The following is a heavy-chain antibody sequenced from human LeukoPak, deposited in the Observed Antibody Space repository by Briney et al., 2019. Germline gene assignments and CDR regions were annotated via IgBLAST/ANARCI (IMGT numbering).Heavy chain of an antibody. CDR3: ARVLRAASWRSYDY. Sequence: SETLSLTCTVSGGSVSNSLYYWSWIRQPPGKGLEWIGYIYYNGDTNYNPSLKSRVIISIDTSSNQFSLRLNSMTAADTAVYYCARVLRAASWRSYDYRGQGSLVTVSS. J-gene: IGHJ4*02. CDR1: GGSVSNSLYY. V-gene: IGHV4-61*01. CDR2: IYYNGDT. D-gene: IGHD5-18*01.